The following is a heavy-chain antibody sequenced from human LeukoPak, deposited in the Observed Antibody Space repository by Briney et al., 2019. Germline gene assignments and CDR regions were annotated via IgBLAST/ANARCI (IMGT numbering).Heavy chain of an antibody. CDR1: GFTFSSYA. V-gene: IGHV3-23*01. CDR2: ISGSGGST. CDR3: ARGGATIGWDYFDY. J-gene: IGHJ4*02. Sequence: AGGSLRLSCAASGFTFSSYALSWVRQAPGKGLEWVSGISGSGGSTYYADSVKGRFTISRDNSKNTLYLQMNSLRAEDTAVYYCARGGATIGWDYFDYWGQGTLATVSS. D-gene: IGHD5-12*01.